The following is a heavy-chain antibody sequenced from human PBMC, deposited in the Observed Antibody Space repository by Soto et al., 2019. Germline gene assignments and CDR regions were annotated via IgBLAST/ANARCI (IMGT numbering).Heavy chain of an antibody. CDR3: AKEDDFWSGSTQIYYYYGMDV. Sequence: PGGSLNLSCAASGFTFSSYGMHWFRQAPAKVLEWVAFISYDGSNKYYADSVKGRFTISRDNSKNTLYLQMNSLRAEDTAVYYCAKEDDFWSGSTQIYYYYGMDVWGQGTTVTVSS. CDR1: GFTFSSYG. V-gene: IGHV3-30*18. D-gene: IGHD3-3*01. J-gene: IGHJ6*02. CDR2: ISYDGSNK.